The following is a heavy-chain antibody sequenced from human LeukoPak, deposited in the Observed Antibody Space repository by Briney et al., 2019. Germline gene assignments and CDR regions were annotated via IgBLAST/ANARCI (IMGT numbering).Heavy chain of an antibody. CDR3: ARDPEGSGCYFDY. V-gene: IGHV1-46*01. D-gene: IGHD6-19*01. CDR2: INPSGGST. Sequence: GASVKVSCKASGYTFTSYFMHWVRQAPGQRLEWMGIINPSGGSTSYAQKFQGRVTMTRDTSTSMVYMELTSLRSEDTAVYYCARDPEGSGCYFDYWGQGTLVTVSS. CDR1: GYTFTSYF. J-gene: IGHJ4*02.